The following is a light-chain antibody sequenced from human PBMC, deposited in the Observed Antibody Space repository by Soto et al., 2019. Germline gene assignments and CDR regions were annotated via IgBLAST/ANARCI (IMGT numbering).Light chain of an antibody. Sequence: EIVLTQSPATLSLSPGERATLSCRASQSVSSYLAWYQQKPGQAPRLLIYDASNRATGIPARFSGSGSGTDLTLTISSLEPDDFAVYYCQQRSNWPPMYTFGQGTKLEIK. CDR2: DAS. J-gene: IGKJ2*01. CDR1: QSVSSY. V-gene: IGKV3-11*01. CDR3: QQRSNWPPMYT.